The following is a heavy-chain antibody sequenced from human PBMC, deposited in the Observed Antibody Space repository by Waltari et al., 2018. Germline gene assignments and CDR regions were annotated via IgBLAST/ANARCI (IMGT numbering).Heavy chain of an antibody. CDR3: ARAPRGYSGYDHFDY. CDR2: IYSRGGT. J-gene: IGHJ4*02. CDR1: GDSISSGDFY. D-gene: IGHD5-12*01. Sequence: QVQLQESGPGLVKPSETLSLTCTVSGDSISSGDFYWSWIHQHQGRGLEWIGYIYSRGGTYYNRSLKSRITISVATSKSQFSLTLSSVTAADTAVYYCARAPRGYSGYDHFDYWGQGILVTVSS. V-gene: IGHV4-31*03.